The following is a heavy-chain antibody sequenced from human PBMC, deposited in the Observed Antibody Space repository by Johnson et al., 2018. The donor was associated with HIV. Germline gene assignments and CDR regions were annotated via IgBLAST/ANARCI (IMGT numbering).Heavy chain of an antibody. CDR1: GFTVSRNY. D-gene: IGHD5-12*01. J-gene: IGHJ3*01. CDR2: IYSDGST. CDR3: AKAPPLSTYDYDAFDV. Sequence: VQLVESGGGLVQPGGSLRLSCAASGFTVSRNYMNWVRQAPGKGLEWVSVIYSDGSTYFADSVKGRFPISRDNSKNTLFLQMNSLRAEDTAVYYCAKAPPLSTYDYDAFDVWGQGTMVTVSS. V-gene: IGHV3-66*01.